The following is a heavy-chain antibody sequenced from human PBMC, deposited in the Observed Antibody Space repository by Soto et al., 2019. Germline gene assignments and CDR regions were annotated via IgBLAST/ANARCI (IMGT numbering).Heavy chain of an antibody. CDR3: TRDQCWSYGNYYYYGMDV. V-gene: IGHV3-48*02. D-gene: IGHD5-18*01. J-gene: IGHJ6*02. Sequence: HPGGSLRLSCAASGFSFSSYSMNWVRQAPGKGLEWVSFISSSSSTIYYADSVKGRFTISRDNAKNSLYVQMNSLRDEDTAVYYCTRDQCWSYGNYYYYGMDVWGQGTTVTVSS. CDR2: ISSSSSTI. CDR1: GFSFSSYS.